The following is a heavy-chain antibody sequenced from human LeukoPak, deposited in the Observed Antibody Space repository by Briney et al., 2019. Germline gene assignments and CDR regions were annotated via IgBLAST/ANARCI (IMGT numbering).Heavy chain of an antibody. CDR1: GGPVFEYY. CDR3: ARDRGSTGYYYLGS. CDR2: TYQTGIT. Sequence: SETLSLTCSVSGGPVFEYYRCWIRQPPGKRLECIGYTYQTGITNYSPSLKSRVTMSVDASRSQFSLKLVSVTAADTAVYYCARDRGSTGYYYLGSWGQGILVTVSS. D-gene: IGHD1-26*01. V-gene: IGHV4-59*02. J-gene: IGHJ4*02.